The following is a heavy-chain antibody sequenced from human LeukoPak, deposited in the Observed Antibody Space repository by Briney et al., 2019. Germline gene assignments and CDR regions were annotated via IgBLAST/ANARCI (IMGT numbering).Heavy chain of an antibody. CDR3: ARDINDYVWGSYRSYYYYGMDV. D-gene: IGHD3-16*02. CDR2: IYYSGST. J-gene: IGHJ6*02. CDR1: GGSISSGDYS. V-gene: IGHV4-30-4*01. Sequence: SQTLSLTCTVSGGSISSGDYSWSWIRQPPGKGLEWIGYIYYSGSTYYNPSLKSRVTISVDTSKNQFSLKLSSVTAADTAVYYCARDINDYVWGSYRSYYYYGMDVWGQGTTVTVSS.